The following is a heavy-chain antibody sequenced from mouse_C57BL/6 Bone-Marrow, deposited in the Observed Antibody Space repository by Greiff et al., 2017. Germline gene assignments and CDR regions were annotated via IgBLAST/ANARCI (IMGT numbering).Heavy chain of an antibody. J-gene: IGHJ4*01. CDR1: EYEFPSHD. CDR2: INSDGGST. CDR3: ARHGYDVGYAMDY. Sequence: VQLQQSGGGLVQPGESLKLSCESNEYEFPSHDMSWVRKTPGKRLELVAAINSDGGSTYYPDTMERRFIISRDNTKKTLYLQMSSLRSEDTALYYCARHGYDVGYAMDYWGQGTSVTVSS. V-gene: IGHV5-2*01. D-gene: IGHD2-2*01.